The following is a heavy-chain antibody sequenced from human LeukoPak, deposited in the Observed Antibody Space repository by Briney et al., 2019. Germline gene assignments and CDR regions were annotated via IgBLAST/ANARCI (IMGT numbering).Heavy chain of an antibody. J-gene: IGHJ4*02. Sequence: GGSLRLSCAASGLTFRNYAMSWVRQAPGKGLEWVSVICANDGNTYYADAVKGRFTISRDNSKDTLYLQMDSLRAEDTAVYYCAKGSGSSCYSPCDYWGQGILVAVSS. CDR2: ICANDGNT. V-gene: IGHV3-23*01. CDR3: AKGSGSSCYSPCDY. D-gene: IGHD2-15*01. CDR1: GLTFRNYA.